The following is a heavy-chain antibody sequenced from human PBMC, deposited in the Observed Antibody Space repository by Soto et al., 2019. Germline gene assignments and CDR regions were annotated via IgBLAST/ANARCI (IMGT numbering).Heavy chain of an antibody. CDR2: TGSGTGPG. CDR1: GGSLSTNP. D-gene: IGHD2-15*01. CDR3: ARRDSGGFYRFFDS. V-gene: IGHV1-69*06. Sequence: SVKVSCKASGGSLSTNPISWVRQAPGQGLEWMGGTGSGTGPGNHAQKFQGRLTVTADKSTSTVYMELTNLSSEDTAVYYCARRDSGGFYRFFDSWGQGTLVTSP. J-gene: IGHJ4*02.